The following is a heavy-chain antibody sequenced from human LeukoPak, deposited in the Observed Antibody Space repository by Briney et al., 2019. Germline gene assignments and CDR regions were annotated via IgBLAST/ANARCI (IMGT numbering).Heavy chain of an antibody. CDR1: GGSISSYY. D-gene: IGHD5-12*01. V-gene: IGHV4-59*01. CDR2: IYYSGST. CDR3: ARSIQWLGYYFDY. J-gene: IGHJ4*02. Sequence: SETLSLTCTVSGGSISSYYWSWIRQPPGKGLEWIGYIYYSGSTNYNPSLKSRVTISVDTSKNQFSLKLSSVAAADTAVYYCARSIQWLGYYFDYWGQGTLSPSPQ.